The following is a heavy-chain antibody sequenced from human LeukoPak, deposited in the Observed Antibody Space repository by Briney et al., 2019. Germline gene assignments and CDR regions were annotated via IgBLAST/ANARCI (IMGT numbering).Heavy chain of an antibody. CDR3: ARRNTAMVAGLDY. V-gene: IGHV1-8*01. J-gene: IGHJ4*02. Sequence: GASVKVSCKASGYTFTTYDINWVRQATGQGLAWMGWMNPNSGNTAYAQKFQGRVTMTRNTSISKVFMELSGLRSEDTAVYFCARRNTAMVAGLDYRGQGSLVTVSS. CDR2: MNPNSGNT. CDR1: GYTFTTYD. D-gene: IGHD5-18*01.